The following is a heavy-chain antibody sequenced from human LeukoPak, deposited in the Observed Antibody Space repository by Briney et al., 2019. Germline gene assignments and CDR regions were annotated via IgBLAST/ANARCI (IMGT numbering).Heavy chain of an antibody. CDR2: INPNSGGT. CDR3: ARGEGDSSSWPLNY. CDR1: GYIFTGYY. V-gene: IGHV1-2*02. J-gene: IGHJ4*02. D-gene: IGHD6-13*01. Sequence: ASVKVSCKASGYIFTGYYMHWVRQAPGQGLEWMGWINPNSGGTKYAQQFQGRVTTTRDTSISTTYMELSRLTSDDTAVYYCARGEGDSSSWPLNYWGQGTLVPVSS.